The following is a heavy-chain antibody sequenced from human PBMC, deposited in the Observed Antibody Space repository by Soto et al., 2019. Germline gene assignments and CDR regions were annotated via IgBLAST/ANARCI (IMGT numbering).Heavy chain of an antibody. D-gene: IGHD3-3*01. CDR2: ISAYNGNT. V-gene: IGHV1-18*04. J-gene: IGHJ4*02. CDR1: GYTFTSYG. CDR3: ARAAGDVLRFLEWLLYDY. Sequence: QVQLVQSGAEVKKPGASVKVSCKASGYTFTSYGISWVRQAPGQGLEWMGWISAYNGNTNYAQKLQGRVTMTTDTSTSTAYMELRSWRSDDTAVYYCARAAGDVLRFLEWLLYDYWGQGTLVTVSS.